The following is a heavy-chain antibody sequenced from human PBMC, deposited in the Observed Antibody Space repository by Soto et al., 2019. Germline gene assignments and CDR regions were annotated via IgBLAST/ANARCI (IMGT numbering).Heavy chain of an antibody. V-gene: IGHV1-69*12. D-gene: IGHD3-10*01. CDR1: GGTFSSYA. Sequence: QVQLVQSGAEVKKPGSSVKVSCKASGGTFSSYAISWVRQAPGQGLEWMGGIIPIFGTADYAQKFQGRVTITADESTSTAYMELGSLRSEDTAVYYCALHYGSGSNYYYYGMDVWGQGTTVTVSS. J-gene: IGHJ6*02. CDR2: IIPIFGTA. CDR3: ALHYGSGSNYYYYGMDV.